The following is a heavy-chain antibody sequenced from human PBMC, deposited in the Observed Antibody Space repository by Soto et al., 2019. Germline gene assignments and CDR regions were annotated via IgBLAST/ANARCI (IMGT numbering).Heavy chain of an antibody. Sequence: ASVKVSCKASGYTFTSYAMHWVRQAPGQRLEWMGWINAGNGNTKYSQKFQGRVTITRDTSASTAYMELSSLRSEDTAVYYCARVRYSSSWSYHYYGMDVWGQGTTVTVSS. CDR2: INAGNGNT. CDR1: GYTFTSYA. CDR3: ARVRYSSSWSYHYYGMDV. V-gene: IGHV1-3*01. J-gene: IGHJ6*02. D-gene: IGHD6-13*01.